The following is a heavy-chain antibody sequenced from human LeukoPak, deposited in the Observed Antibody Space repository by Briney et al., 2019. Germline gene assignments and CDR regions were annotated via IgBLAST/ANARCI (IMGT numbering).Heavy chain of an antibody. Sequence: KPGGSLRLSCAASGFTFSDYYMSWIRQAPGKGLEWVSYISSSGSTIYYADSVKGRFTISRDNAKNSLYLQMNSLRAEDTAVYYCARGPGLTMVRGDKFNRFDPWGQGTLVTVSS. CDR1: GFTFSDYY. CDR3: ARGPGLTMVRGDKFNRFDP. CDR2: ISSSGSTI. J-gene: IGHJ5*02. V-gene: IGHV3-11*04. D-gene: IGHD3-10*01.